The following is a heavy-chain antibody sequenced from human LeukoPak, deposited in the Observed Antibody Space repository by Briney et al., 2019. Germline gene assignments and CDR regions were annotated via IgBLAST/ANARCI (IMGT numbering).Heavy chain of an antibody. CDR2: IRFDGTYK. CDR1: GFTFSSYG. V-gene: IGHV3-30*02. J-gene: IGHJ4*02. Sequence: GGSLRLSCAASGFTFSSYGMHWVRQAPGKGLEWVAFIRFDGTYKYYADSVKGRFTISRDNSKNTLYLQMNSLRAEDTAVYYCAKPNPDSSGSLDYWGQGTLVTVSS. CDR3: AKPNPDSSGSLDY. D-gene: IGHD3-22*01.